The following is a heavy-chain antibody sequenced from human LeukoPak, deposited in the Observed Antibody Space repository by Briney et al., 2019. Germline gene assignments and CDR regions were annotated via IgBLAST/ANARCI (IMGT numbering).Heavy chain of an antibody. J-gene: IGHJ4*02. CDR1: GFTFSTYA. Sequence: GGSLRLSCAASGFTFSTYAMSWVRQAPGKGLDWVSAISGGGGSTYYADSVKGRFTISRDNSKNTLYLQVNSLRAEDTAVYYCAKGGKWDVTPFDYWGQGTLVTVSS. CDR2: ISGGGGST. V-gene: IGHV3-23*01. CDR3: AKGGKWDVTPFDY. D-gene: IGHD1-26*01.